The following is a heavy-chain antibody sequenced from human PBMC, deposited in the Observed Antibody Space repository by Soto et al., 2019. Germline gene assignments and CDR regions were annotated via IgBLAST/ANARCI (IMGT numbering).Heavy chain of an antibody. CDR1: GFTFSSYA. J-gene: IGHJ6*02. CDR2: ISGSGGST. D-gene: IGHD3-3*01. V-gene: IGHV3-23*01. CDR3: AKDTSDFWSGYYPIGTDYYYGMDV. Sequence: GGSLRLSCAASGFTFSSYAMSWVRQAPGKGLEWVSAISGSGGSTYYADSVKGRFTISRDNSKNTLYLQMNSLGAEDTAVYYCAKDTSDFWSGYYPIGTDYYYGMDVWGQGTTVTVSS.